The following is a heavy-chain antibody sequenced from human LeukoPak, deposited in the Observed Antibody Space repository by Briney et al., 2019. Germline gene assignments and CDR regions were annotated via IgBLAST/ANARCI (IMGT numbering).Heavy chain of an antibody. V-gene: IGHV4-34*01. D-gene: IGHD6-6*01. Sequence: SETLSLTCAVYGESFSGYYWSWIRQPPGKGLEWIGEINHSGSTNYNPSLKSRVTISVDTSKNQFSLRLSSVTAADTAVYYCARARRSIAARPRDAFDIWGQGTMVTVSS. CDR3: ARARRSIAARPRDAFDI. CDR1: GESFSGYY. J-gene: IGHJ3*02. CDR2: INHSGST.